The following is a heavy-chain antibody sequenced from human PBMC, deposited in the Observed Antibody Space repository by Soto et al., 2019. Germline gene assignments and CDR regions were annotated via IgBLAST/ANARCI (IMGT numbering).Heavy chain of an antibody. CDR2: ISWNSGSI. Sequence: GRSLRLSCAASGFTFDDYAMHWVRQAPGKGLEWVSGISWNSGSIGYADSVKGRFTISRDNAKSSLYLQMNSLRAEDTALYYCAKDWDYDSSGDFDYWGQGTLVTVSS. J-gene: IGHJ4*02. CDR1: GFTFDDYA. D-gene: IGHD3-22*01. V-gene: IGHV3-9*01. CDR3: AKDWDYDSSGDFDY.